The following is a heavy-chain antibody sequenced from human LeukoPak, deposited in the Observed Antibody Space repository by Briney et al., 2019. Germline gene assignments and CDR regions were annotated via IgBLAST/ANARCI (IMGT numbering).Heavy chain of an antibody. J-gene: IGHJ5*02. CDR3: ARGGYGSGSYYNFWFDP. Sequence: SETLSLTCTVSGGSISSSTYYWGWIRQPAGKGLEWIGRIYTSGSTNYNPSLKSRVTMSVDTSKNQFSLKLSSVTAADTAVYYCARGGYGSGSYYNFWFDPWGQGTLVTVSS. D-gene: IGHD3-10*01. V-gene: IGHV4-61*02. CDR2: IYTSGST. CDR1: GGSISSSTYY.